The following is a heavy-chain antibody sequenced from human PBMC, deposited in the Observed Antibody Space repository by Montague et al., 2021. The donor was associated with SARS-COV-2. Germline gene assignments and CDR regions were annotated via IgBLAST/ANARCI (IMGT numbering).Heavy chain of an antibody. D-gene: IGHD3-16*02. CDR3: ARLGITLGGVIVIRYYFDF. V-gene: IGHV4-39*01. Sequence: SETLSLTCTFSGASRSTKNYYWGWIRQPPGKGLEWIGSISCSATSYSNPSLKSRVTMSVDTSRNQLSLNLSSVTVADTAVYYCARLGITLGGVIVIRYYFDFWGPGTLVTVSS. J-gene: IGHJ4*02. CDR1: GASRSTKNYY. CDR2: ISCSATS.